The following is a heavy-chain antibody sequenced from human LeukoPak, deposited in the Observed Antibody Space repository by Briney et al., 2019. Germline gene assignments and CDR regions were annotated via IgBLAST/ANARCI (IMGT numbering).Heavy chain of an antibody. J-gene: IGHJ4*02. CDR2: VYYSGST. V-gene: IGHV4-59*01. Sequence: PSETLSLTCTVSGDFITAYYWSWIRHPPGKGLEWIGYVYYSGSTEYNPSLRSRVTISLEMSKHQFSLNLTSVTAADTAVYYCASNTGTVFDYWGQGALVTVSS. CDR1: GDFITAYY. D-gene: IGHD1-7*01. CDR3: ASNTGTVFDY.